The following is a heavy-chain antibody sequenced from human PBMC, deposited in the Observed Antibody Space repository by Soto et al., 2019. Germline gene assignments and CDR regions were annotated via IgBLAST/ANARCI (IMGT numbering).Heavy chain of an antibody. D-gene: IGHD2-15*01. Sequence: ASVKVSCKASGYTFTSYAMHWVRQAPGQRLEWMGWINAGNGNTNYSQKFQGRVTMTRNTSISTAYMELSSLRSEDTAVYYCARVGDGPYCSGGSCYDAFDIWGQGTMVTVSS. J-gene: IGHJ3*02. CDR3: ARVGDGPYCSGGSCYDAFDI. CDR1: GYTFTSYA. CDR2: INAGNGNT. V-gene: IGHV1-3*01.